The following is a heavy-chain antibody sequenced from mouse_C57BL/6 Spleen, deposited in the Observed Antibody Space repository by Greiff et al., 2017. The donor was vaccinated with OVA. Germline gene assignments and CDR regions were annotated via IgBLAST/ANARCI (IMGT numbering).Heavy chain of an antibody. CDR2: IYPGNGNT. CDR3: AREGYVCDCWFAY. CDR1: GYSFTSYY. V-gene: IGHV1-66*01. J-gene: IGHJ3*01. Sequence: VKLQQSGPELVKPGASVKISCKASGYSFTSYYIHWVKQRPGQGLEWIGRIYPGNGNTNYNEKFKGKATLTADKSSSTAYMQLSSLTSEDSAVYFCAREGYVCDCWFAYWGQGALVTVSA.